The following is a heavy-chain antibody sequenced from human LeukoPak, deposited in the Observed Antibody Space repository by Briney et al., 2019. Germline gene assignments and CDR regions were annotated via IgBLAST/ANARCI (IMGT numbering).Heavy chain of an antibody. D-gene: IGHD1-26*01. CDR1: GGSFSGYY. CDR2: INHSGST. J-gene: IGHJ4*02. Sequence: KPSETLSLTCAVYGGSFSGYYWSWIRQPPGKGLEWIGEINHSGSTNYNPSLKSRVTISVDTSKNQFSLKLSSVTAADTAVYYCASRVGATNGDYWGQGTLVTVSS. V-gene: IGHV4-34*01. CDR3: ASRVGATNGDY.